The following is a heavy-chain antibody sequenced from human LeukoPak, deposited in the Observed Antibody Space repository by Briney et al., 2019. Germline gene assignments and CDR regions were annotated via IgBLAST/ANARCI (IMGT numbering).Heavy chain of an antibody. Sequence: SETLSLTCAVYGGSFKDNYWSWIRQPPGKGLEWIGEINHSGTTNYNPSLKSRVTMPLDTSKNQLSLKLNSVTAADTAVYYCARVPLRFLEPFDNWGQGTLVTVSS. V-gene: IGHV4-34*01. J-gene: IGHJ4*02. CDR1: GGSFKDNY. D-gene: IGHD3-3*01. CDR2: INHSGTT. CDR3: ARVPLRFLEPFDN.